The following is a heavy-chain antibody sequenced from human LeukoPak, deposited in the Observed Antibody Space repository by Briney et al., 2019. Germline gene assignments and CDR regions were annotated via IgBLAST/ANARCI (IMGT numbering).Heavy chain of an antibody. CDR2: IIPIFGTA. D-gene: IGHD3-9*01. Sequence: SVKVSFKASGGTFSSYAISWVRQAPGQGVEWMGGIIPIFGTANYAQKFQGRVTITADESTSTAYMELSSLRSEDTAVYYCARGGYDILTGYYRYNWFDPWGQGTLVTVSS. V-gene: IGHV1-69*01. CDR1: GGTFSSYA. J-gene: IGHJ5*02. CDR3: ARGGYDILTGYYRYNWFDP.